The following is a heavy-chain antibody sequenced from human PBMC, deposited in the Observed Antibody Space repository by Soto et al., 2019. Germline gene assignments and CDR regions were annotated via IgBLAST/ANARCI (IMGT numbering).Heavy chain of an antibody. V-gene: IGHV1-69*13. CDR3: ARTSCVEVVAARWVGMDF. CDR1: GGTFSSYA. J-gene: IGHJ6*02. Sequence: GSSVKASCKDSGGTFSSYAISWVRQAPGQGLEWMGGIIPIFGTANYAQKFQGRVTITADESTSTAYMELSSLRSEDTAVYYCARTSCVEVVAARWVGMDFCSRGAPETVSS. CDR2: IIPIFGTA. D-gene: IGHD2-15*01.